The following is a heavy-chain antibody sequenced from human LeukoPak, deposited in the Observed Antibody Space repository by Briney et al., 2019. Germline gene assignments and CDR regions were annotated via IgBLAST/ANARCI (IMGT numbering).Heavy chain of an antibody. CDR3: ARGAHLTGDYDY. V-gene: IGHV3-13*01. J-gene: IGHJ4*02. CDR2: IGTAGDT. CDR1: GFTFSSYD. Sequence: PGGSLRLSCAASGFTFSSYDMHWVRQATGKGLEWVSAIGTAGDTYYPGSVKGRFTISRENAKNSLYLQMNSLRAGDTAEYYCARGAHLTGDYDYWGQGTLVTVSS. D-gene: IGHD7-27*01.